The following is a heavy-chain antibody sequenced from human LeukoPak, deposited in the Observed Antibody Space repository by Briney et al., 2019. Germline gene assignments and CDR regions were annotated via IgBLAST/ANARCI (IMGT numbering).Heavy chain of an antibody. Sequence: SEGLSLTCTVPGGSISSSSYSSGWIRQPPGKGLEWIGNIYYSGSTYYNPSLKNRVTISVDTTKQKFSLTLSSVTAADTAVYYCARHEQWLMGDFWVQGALVTV. J-gene: IGHJ4*02. D-gene: IGHD6-19*01. V-gene: IGHV4-39*01. CDR1: GGSISSSSYS. CDR2: IYYSGST. CDR3: ARHEQWLMGDF.